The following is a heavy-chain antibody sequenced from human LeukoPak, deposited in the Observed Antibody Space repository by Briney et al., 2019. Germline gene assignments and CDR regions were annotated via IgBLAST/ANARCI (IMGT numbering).Heavy chain of an antibody. CDR3: ARDRATYSSSSWGLFDY. J-gene: IGHJ4*02. Sequence: PGGSLRLSCAVSGFTFSSYSMNWVRQAPGKGLEWVSYISSSSSTIYYADSVKGRFTISRDNAKNSLYLQMNSLRAEDTAVYYCARDRATYSSSSWGLFDYWGQGTLVTVSS. V-gene: IGHV3-48*04. D-gene: IGHD6-6*01. CDR1: GFTFSSYS. CDR2: ISSSSSTI.